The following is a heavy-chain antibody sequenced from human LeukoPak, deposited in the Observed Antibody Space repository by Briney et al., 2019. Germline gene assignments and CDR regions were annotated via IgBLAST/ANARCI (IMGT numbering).Heavy chain of an antibody. D-gene: IGHD3-3*01. Sequence: PGGSLRLSCAASGFTFSSYAMSWVRQAPGKGLKWVSAISGSGGSTYYADSVKGRFTISRDKSKNTLYLQMNSLRAEDTAVYYCAKEVYDFSSGYAYYFDCWGQGTLVTVSS. CDR2: ISGSGGST. J-gene: IGHJ4*02. CDR3: AKEVYDFSSGYAYYFDC. CDR1: GFTFSSYA. V-gene: IGHV3-23*01.